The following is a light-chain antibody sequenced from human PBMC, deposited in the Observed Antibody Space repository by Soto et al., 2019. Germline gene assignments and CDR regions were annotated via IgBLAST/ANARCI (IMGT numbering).Light chain of an antibody. CDR3: QQYGSSRWT. V-gene: IGKV3-20*01. CDR2: GAS. Sequence: VLTRSTGTPSWSPVEGATLSCSASMRVSNSYLAWYQQKPGQAPRLLIYGASSRATGIAARFSGSGSGTEFTLTIIRLQSEDFAVYYCQQYGSSRWTFGQGTKVDIK. J-gene: IGKJ1*01. CDR1: MRVSNSY.